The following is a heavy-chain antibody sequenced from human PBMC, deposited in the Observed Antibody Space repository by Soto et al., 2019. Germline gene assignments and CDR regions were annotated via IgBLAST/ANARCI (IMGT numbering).Heavy chain of an antibody. CDR2: INSDGSST. J-gene: IGHJ4*02. V-gene: IGHV3-74*01. Sequence: EVQLVESGGGLVQPGGSLRLSCAASGFTFSSYWMHWVRQAPGKGLEWVSRINSDGSSTSYADSVKGRFTISRDNAKNTLYRQMNSLRAEDTAVYYCVRTSLVVAAATREDYWGQGTLVTVSS. CDR1: GFTFSSYW. D-gene: IGHD2-15*01. CDR3: VRTSLVVAAATREDY.